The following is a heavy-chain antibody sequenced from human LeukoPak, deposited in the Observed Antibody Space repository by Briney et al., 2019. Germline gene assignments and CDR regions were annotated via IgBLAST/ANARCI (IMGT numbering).Heavy chain of an antibody. CDR1: GFTFSSYW. J-gene: IGHJ4*02. CDR2: INSDGSST. CDR3: ARALWVPAAIGY. D-gene: IGHD2-2*02. Sequence: GGPLRLSCAASGFTFSSYWMHCVRQAPGKGLVWVSRINSDGSSTSYADSVKGRFTISRDNAKNTLYLQMNSLRAEDTAVYYCARALWVPAAIGYWGQGTLVTVSS. V-gene: IGHV3-74*01.